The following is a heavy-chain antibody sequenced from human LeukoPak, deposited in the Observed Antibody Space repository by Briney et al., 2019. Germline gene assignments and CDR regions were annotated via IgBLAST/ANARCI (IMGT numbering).Heavy chain of an antibody. V-gene: IGHV3-48*03. CDR1: GFTFSSYE. CDR3: ARDLYCFGSGSYVPGLPDY. CDR2: ICSRGSYI. J-gene: IGHJ4*02. D-gene: IGHD3-10*01. Sequence: PGGSLRLSCVVSGFTFSSYETNWVRQAPGMXQEWVSYICSRGSYIYYAEPVKGRFTISRDNAKNSLYLQMNSLRAEDTAVYYCARDLYCFGSGSYVPGLPDYWGQGTLVTVSS.